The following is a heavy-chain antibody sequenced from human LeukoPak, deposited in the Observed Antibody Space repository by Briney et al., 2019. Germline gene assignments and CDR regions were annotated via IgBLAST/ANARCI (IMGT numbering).Heavy chain of an antibody. V-gene: IGHV4-59*01. CDR1: GGSISSYY. CDR2: ICYSGST. J-gene: IGHJ6*02. D-gene: IGHD5-18*01. CDR3: ARVRYSYGPSYYYYYGMDV. Sequence: SETLSLTCTVSGGSISSYYWSWIRQPPGKGLEWIGYICYSGSTNYNPSLKSRVTISVDTSKNQFSLKLSSVTAADTAVYYCARVRYSYGPSYYYYYGMDVWGQGTTVTVSS.